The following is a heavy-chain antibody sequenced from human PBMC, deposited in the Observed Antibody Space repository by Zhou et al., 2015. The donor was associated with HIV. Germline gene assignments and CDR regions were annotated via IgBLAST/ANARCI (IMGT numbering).Heavy chain of an antibody. J-gene: IGHJ6*02. CDR2: ITPFNGNT. V-gene: IGHV1-45*02. CDR1: GYTFTYRY. CDR3: ARSQRDDFWSGLDV. D-gene: IGHD3-3*01. Sequence: QMQLVQSGAEVKKTGSSVKVSCKASGYTFTYRYLHWVRQAPGQALEWMGWITPFNGNTNYAQKFQDRVTFTRDKSMNTAYMELSSLRSEDTVMYYCARSQRDDFWSGLDVWGQGTTVTVSS.